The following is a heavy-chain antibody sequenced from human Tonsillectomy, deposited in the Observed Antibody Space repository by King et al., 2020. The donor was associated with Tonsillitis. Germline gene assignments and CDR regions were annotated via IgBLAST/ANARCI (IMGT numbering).Heavy chain of an antibody. Sequence: VTLKESGPALVKPTQTLTLTCTFSGFSLSTSGMCVSWIRQPPGKALEWLARIDWDDDKYYSTSLKTRLTISKDTSKNQVVLTMTNMDPVDTATYYCARTLARYGSGSYYNVFWFDPWGQGTLVTVSS. CDR3: ARTLARYGSGSYYNVFWFDP. J-gene: IGHJ5*02. CDR2: IDWDDDK. CDR1: GFSLSTSGMC. V-gene: IGHV2-70*11. D-gene: IGHD3-10*01.